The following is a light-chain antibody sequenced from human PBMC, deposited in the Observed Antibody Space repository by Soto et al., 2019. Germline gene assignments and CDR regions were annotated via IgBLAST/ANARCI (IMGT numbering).Light chain of an antibody. J-gene: IGKJ1*01. CDR1: QNINNR. Sequence: IQMTQSPSTLKASIGDRFNISCLARQNINNRIAWYQQKTGKAPKFLIYDASTLESGVPSRFSGSGFGTEFSLTISSLQPDDFGSYYCQHMRTFGQVTKVDI. CDR3: QHMRT. CDR2: DAS. V-gene: IGKV1-5*01.